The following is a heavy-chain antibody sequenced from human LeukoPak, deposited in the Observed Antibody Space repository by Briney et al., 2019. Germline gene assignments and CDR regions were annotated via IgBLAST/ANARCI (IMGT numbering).Heavy chain of an antibody. CDR1: GYTFTGYY. D-gene: IGHD3-22*01. Sequence: ASVKVSCKASGYTFTGYYMHWVRQAPGQGLEWMGWINPNSGGTNYAQKFQGRVTMTRDTSISTAYMELSRLRSDDTAVYYCAQYYYDSSGYYFPAEYFQHWGQGTLVTVSS. J-gene: IGHJ1*01. V-gene: IGHV1-2*02. CDR2: INPNSGGT. CDR3: AQYYYDSSGYYFPAEYFQH.